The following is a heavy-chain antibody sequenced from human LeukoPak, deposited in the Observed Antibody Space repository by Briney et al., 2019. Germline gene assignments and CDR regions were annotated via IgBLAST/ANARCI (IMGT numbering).Heavy chain of an antibody. J-gene: IGHJ4*02. D-gene: IGHD3-9*01. CDR3: TRSTGYPLFFDY. CDR1: GFTFGDYP. Sequence: PGRSLRLSCTASGFTFGDYPQSCVRQAPGKGLEWVGFIRNKPYGGTTEYAASVKGRFTISRDDSKSIAYLQMNSLKTEDTAVYYCTRSTGYPLFFDYWGEGTLVTVSS. CDR2: IRNKPYGGTT. V-gene: IGHV3-49*04.